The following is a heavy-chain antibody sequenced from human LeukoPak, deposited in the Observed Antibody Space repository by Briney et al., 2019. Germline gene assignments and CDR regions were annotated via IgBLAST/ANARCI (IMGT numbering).Heavy chain of an antibody. CDR2: VVVGSGKT. CDR3: ATQPPGYFPYMDV. D-gene: IGHD1-26*01. Sequence: SVKVSCTASGLTFSTSAIQWVRQARGQRLEWIGWVVVGSGKTKYAQKFQERVTITTDMSTSTVYMDLRALRYDDTAVYFCATQPPGYFPYMDVWGKGTTITVSS. J-gene: IGHJ6*03. CDR1: GLTFSTSA. V-gene: IGHV1-58*02.